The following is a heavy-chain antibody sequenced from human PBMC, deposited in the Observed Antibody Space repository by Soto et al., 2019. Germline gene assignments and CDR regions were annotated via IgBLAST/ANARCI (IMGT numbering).Heavy chain of an antibody. Sequence: QVQLQESGPGLVKPSQTLSLTCTVSGGSISSGGYYWSWILQHQGKGLEWIGYIYDSGSTYYNPSLKSRLTISVDTSKNQFSLKMSSVTAADTAVYYCARDRYRTAMATYWGQGTLVTVSS. CDR3: ARDRYRTAMATY. D-gene: IGHD5-18*01. V-gene: IGHV4-31*03. CDR2: IYDSGST. CDR1: GGSISSGGYY. J-gene: IGHJ4*02.